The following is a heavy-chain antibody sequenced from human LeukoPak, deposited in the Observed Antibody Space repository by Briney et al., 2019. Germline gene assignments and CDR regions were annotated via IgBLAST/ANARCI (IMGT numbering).Heavy chain of an antibody. Sequence: ASVKVSCKVSGYTLTELSMHWVRQAPGRGLEWMGGFDPEDGETIYAQKFQGRVTMTEDTSTDTAYMELSSLRSEDTAVYYCATDYDPKGAIVGATLDYWGQGTLVTVSS. V-gene: IGHV1-24*01. J-gene: IGHJ4*02. D-gene: IGHD1-26*01. CDR3: ATDYDPKGAIVGATLDY. CDR2: FDPEDGET. CDR1: GYTLTELS.